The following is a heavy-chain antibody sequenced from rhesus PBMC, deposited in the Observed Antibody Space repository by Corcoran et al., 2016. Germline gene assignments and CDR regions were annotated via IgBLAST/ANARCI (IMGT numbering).Heavy chain of an antibody. J-gene: IGHJ4*01. CDR2: NYISSGTT. CDR1: GGSISGGYYY. V-gene: IGHV4S12*01. D-gene: IGHD3-22*01. Sequence: QVKLQESGPGLVKPLETLSLTCAVSGGSISGGYYYWSWIRQPPGKGLEWIGGNYISSGTTYSNPSLKSRVTISKDTSKNQFSLKLSSVTAADTAVYYCARRLGPFDYWGQGVLVTVSS. CDR3: ARRLGPFDY.